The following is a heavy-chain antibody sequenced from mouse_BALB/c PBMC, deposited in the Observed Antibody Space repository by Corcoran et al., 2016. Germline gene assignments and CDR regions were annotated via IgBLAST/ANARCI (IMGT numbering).Heavy chain of an antibody. Sequence: EVQLQQSGAELVKPGASVKLSCTAYGFNIKDTYMHWVKQRPEQGLEWIGRIDPANGNTKYDPKFQGKATITADTSSNTANLQLSSLTSEDTAVYYCARWDWYFDVCGAGTTVTVSS. J-gene: IGHJ1*01. V-gene: IGHV14-3*02. CDR1: GFNIKDTY. CDR3: ARWDWYFDV. CDR2: IDPANGNT.